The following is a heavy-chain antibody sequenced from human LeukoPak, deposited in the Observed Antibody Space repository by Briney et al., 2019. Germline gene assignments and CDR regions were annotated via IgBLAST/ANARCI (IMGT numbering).Heavy chain of an antibody. D-gene: IGHD3-22*01. CDR3: ARVEELVVITMYYFDY. V-gene: IGHV1-18*01. J-gene: IGHJ4*02. CDR2: ISAYNGNT. CDR1: GYTFTSYG. Sequence: ASVKVSCKASGYTFTSYGISWVRQAPGQGLEWMGWISAYNGNTNYAQKLQGRVTMTTDTSTSTAYMELRSLRSDDTAVYYCARVEELVVITMYYFDYWGQGTLVTVSS.